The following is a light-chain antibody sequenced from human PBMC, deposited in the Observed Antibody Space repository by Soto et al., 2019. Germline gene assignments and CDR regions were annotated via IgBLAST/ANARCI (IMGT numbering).Light chain of an antibody. CDR2: DVS. CDR1: SSDVGGYNY. Sequence: QSALTQPASVSGSPGQSITISCNGTSSDVGGYNYVSWYQQHPGKAPKVMIYDVSNRPSGVSNRFSGSKSGNTASLTISGLQAEDEADYYCNSYTSSSTLVFGGGTKVTV. V-gene: IGLV2-14*01. J-gene: IGLJ3*02. CDR3: NSYTSSSTLV.